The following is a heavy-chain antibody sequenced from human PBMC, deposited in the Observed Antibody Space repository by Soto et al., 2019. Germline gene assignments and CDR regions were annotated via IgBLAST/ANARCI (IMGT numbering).Heavy chain of an antibody. CDR2: IYYSGST. D-gene: IGHD5-12*01. J-gene: IGHJ3*02. CDR1: GGSISSGGYY. V-gene: IGHV4-31*03. CDR3: ARDSMGGYAPEDAFDI. Sequence: QVQLQESGPGLVKPSQTLSLTCTVSGGSISSGGYYWSWIRQHPGKGLEWIGYIYYSGSTYYNPSLKSRVTISVDTSKNQFSLKLSSVTAADTAVYYCARDSMGGYAPEDAFDIWGQGTMVTVSS.